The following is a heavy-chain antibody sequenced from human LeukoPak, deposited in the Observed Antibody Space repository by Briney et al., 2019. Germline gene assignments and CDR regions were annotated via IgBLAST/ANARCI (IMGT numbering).Heavy chain of an antibody. Sequence: PGRSLRLSCAASGFTFSSYGIHWVRQAPGKGLEWVAVIWYDGSNKYYADSVKGRFTISRDNSKNTLYLRMNSLRAEDTAVYYCARGGMGQGFYYGMDVWGKGTTVTVSS. D-gene: IGHD1-26*01. CDR1: GFTFSSYG. CDR3: ARGGMGQGFYYGMDV. J-gene: IGHJ6*04. CDR2: IWYDGSNK. V-gene: IGHV3-33*01.